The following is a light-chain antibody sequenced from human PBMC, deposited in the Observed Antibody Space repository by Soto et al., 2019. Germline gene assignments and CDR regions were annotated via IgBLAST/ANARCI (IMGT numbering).Light chain of an antibody. Sequence: EIVLTQSPGSLSLFPGERATLSCRASQTVGGNYLAWFQQKPGQAPTLLIYDASTRATGIPEKFGGSGSGTDFTLTISRPEPEDFSVYYCQPYVNSPLTGGQGTRLEIK. CDR2: DAS. CDR1: QTVGGNY. J-gene: IGKJ5*01. CDR3: QPYVNSPLT. V-gene: IGKV3-20*01.